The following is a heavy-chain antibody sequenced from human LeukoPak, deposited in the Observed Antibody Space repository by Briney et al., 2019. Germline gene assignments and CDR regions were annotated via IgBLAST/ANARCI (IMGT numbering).Heavy chain of an antibody. V-gene: IGHV1-69*01. D-gene: IGHD3-16*01. Sequence: GGSLRLSCAASGFTVSSYAISWVRQAPGQGLEWMGGIIPIFGTANYAQKFQGRVTITADESTSTAYMELSSLRSEDTAVYYCARSSAWGPVLGYYYMDVWGKGTTVTVSS. CDR2: IIPIFGTA. J-gene: IGHJ6*03. CDR3: ARSSAWGPVLGYYYMDV. CDR1: GFTVSSYA.